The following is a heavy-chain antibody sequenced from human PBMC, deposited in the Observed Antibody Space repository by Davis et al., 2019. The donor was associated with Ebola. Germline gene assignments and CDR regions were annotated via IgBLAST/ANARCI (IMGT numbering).Heavy chain of an antibody. CDR1: GDRVSINSGG. J-gene: IGHJ4*02. V-gene: IGHV6-1*01. Sequence: PSETLSLTCAIPGDRVSINSGGWNWIRQSPSRGLEWLGRTYYTSKWNNDYAVSMKSRITINADTAKNQYSMQLNSVTPEDTAVYYCARGWLRSAFDQWGQGTLVIVSS. CDR2: TYYTSKWNN. D-gene: IGHD5-12*01. CDR3: ARGWLRSAFDQ.